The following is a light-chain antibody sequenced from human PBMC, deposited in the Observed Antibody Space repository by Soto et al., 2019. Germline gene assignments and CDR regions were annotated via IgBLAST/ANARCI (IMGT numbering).Light chain of an antibody. CDR1: QGISSF. J-gene: IGKJ5*01. Sequence: IQLTQSPSSQSASIGDSVTITCRASQGISSFLAWYQQKPGKAPKLLIYAASTLQSGVPSRFSGSGSGTDFTLTISSLQPEDFATYFCQQLNSYPITFGQGTRLEIE. CDR3: QQLNSYPIT. CDR2: AAS. V-gene: IGKV1-9*01.